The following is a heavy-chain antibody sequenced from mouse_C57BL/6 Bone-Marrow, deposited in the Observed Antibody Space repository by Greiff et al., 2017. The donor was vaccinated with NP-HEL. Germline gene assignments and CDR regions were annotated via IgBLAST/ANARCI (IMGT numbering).Heavy chain of an antibody. J-gene: IGHJ1*03. CDR2: INPNNGGT. D-gene: IGHD2-3*01. CDR1: GYTFTDYY. Sequence: EVQLQQSGPELVKPGASVKISCKASGYTFTDYYMNWVKQSHGKSLEWIGDINPNNGGTSYNQKFKGKATLTVDKSSSTAYMELRSLTSEDSAVYYCANYDGYYVNWYFDVWGTGTTVTVSS. CDR3: ANYDGYYVNWYFDV. V-gene: IGHV1-26*01.